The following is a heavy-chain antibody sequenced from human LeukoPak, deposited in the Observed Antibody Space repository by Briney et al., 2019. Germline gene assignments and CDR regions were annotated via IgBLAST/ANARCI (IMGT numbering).Heavy chain of an antibody. J-gene: IGHJ4*02. Sequence: GGSLRLSCAASGFTFSSYWMHWVRQAPGKGLVWVSRINSDGSSTSYADSVKGRFTISRDNSKNTLYLQMNSLRAEDTAVYYCAKVSAGRAIYCSSTSCYGPTFDYWGQGTLVTVSS. V-gene: IGHV3-74*01. D-gene: IGHD2-2*01. CDR1: GFTFSSYW. CDR3: AKVSAGRAIYCSSTSCYGPTFDY. CDR2: INSDGSST.